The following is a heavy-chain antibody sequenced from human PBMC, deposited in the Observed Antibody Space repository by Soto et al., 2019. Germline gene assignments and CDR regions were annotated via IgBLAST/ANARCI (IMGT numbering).Heavy chain of an antibody. Sequence: SETLSLTCTVSGGSISSGDYYWSWIRQPPGKGLEWIGYIYYSGSTYYNPSLKSRVTIPVDTSKNQFSLKLSSVTAADTAVYYCAREGPDDFDYWGQGTLVTVSS. CDR3: AREGPDDFDY. V-gene: IGHV4-30-4*01. CDR2: IYYSGST. J-gene: IGHJ4*02. CDR1: GGSISSGDYY.